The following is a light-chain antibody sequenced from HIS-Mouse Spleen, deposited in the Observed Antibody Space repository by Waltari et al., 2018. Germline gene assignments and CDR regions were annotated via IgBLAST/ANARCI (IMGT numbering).Light chain of an antibody. CDR2: DVS. V-gene: IGLV2-14*02. CDR1: SSDVGSYNL. CDR3: SSYTSSSTLV. Sequence: QSALTQPASVSGSPGQSITISCTGTSSDVGSYNLVSWYQQHPGKAPKLMFYDVSNRPSGVSNRFSGSKSGNTASLTISGLQAEDEADYYCSSYTSSSTLVFGGGTKLTVL. J-gene: IGLJ3*02.